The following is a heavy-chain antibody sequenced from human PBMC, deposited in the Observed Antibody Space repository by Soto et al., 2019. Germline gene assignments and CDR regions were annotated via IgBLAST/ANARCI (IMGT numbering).Heavy chain of an antibody. CDR3: ARHYYYDSSYYYTTKPPLPPTF. Sequence: PGESLKISCMGSGYSFTSYWIAWVRQVPGKGLELMGVIYPGDSDIRYSPSFQGQVTISADKSISTAYLQWSSLKASDSAMYFCARHYYYDSSYYYTTKPPLPPTFWRQGTLVTVSP. CDR2: IYPGDSDI. V-gene: IGHV5-51*01. D-gene: IGHD3-22*01. J-gene: IGHJ4*02. CDR1: GYSFTSYW.